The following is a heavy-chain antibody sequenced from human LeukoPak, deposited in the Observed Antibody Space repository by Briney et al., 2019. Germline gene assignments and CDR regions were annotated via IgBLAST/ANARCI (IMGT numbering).Heavy chain of an antibody. J-gene: IGHJ4*02. CDR1: GFTFSSYA. Sequence: GGSLRLSCATSGFTFSSYAMSWVRQAPGKGLEWVGRIKSKTDGGTTDYAAPVKGRFSISRDDSRNTLFLQMNSLKTEDTAVYYCSTSSFDYWGQGTLVTVSS. CDR3: STSSFDY. V-gene: IGHV3-15*01. CDR2: IKSKTDGGTT.